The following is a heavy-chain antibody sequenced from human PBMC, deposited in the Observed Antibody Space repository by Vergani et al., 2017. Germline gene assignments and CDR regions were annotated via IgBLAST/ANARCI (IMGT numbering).Heavy chain of an antibody. CDR1: GLTFSDYY. Sequence: QVQLVESGGGLVKPGGSLRLSCAASGLTFSDYYMSWIRQAPGKGLEWVSYISSSGSTILYAASVKGRFTLSRDNDKNSLYLQMNSLRAEDTAVYYCARPTTYYYDSSGYYFVDYWGQGTLVTVSS. J-gene: IGHJ4*02. D-gene: IGHD3-22*01. V-gene: IGHV3-11*01. CDR3: ARPTTYYYDSSGYYFVDY. CDR2: ISSSGSTI.